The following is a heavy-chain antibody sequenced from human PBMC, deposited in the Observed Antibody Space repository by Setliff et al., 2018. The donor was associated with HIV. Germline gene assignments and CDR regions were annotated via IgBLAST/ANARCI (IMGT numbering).Heavy chain of an antibody. V-gene: IGHV4-59*04. J-gene: IGHJ4*02. Sequence: PSETLSLTCTVSGGSISSHYWSWIRQPPGKGLEWIGYISYSGNAYYNPSLKSRVTISVDTSKNQFSLKLSSVTAADTAVYYCARLGEFWSQGSLVTVSS. CDR3: ARLGEF. D-gene: IGHD3-16*01. CDR1: GGSISSHY. CDR2: ISYSGNA.